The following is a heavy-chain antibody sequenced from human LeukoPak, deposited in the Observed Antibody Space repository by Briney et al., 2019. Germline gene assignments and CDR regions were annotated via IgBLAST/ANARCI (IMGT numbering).Heavy chain of an antibody. CDR3: ASAYYDFWSGHNDAFDI. J-gene: IGHJ3*02. Sequence: GSLRLSCAASGFTFSSYWMHWVRQAPGKGLVWVSRINSDGSSTSYADSVKGRFTISRDNAKNTLYLQMNSLRAEDTAVYYCASAYYDFWSGHNDAFDIWGQGTMVTVSS. D-gene: IGHD3-3*01. CDR1: GFTFSSYW. CDR2: INSDGSST. V-gene: IGHV3-74*01.